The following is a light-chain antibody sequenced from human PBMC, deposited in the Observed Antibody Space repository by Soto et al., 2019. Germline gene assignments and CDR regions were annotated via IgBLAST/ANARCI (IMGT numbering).Light chain of an antibody. CDR2: AAS. CDR1: QSISSY. V-gene: IGKV1-39*01. Sequence: DIQMTQSPSSLSASVGDRVTITCRASQSISSYLNWYQQKPGKAPKLLIYAASSLQNGVPSRFXXXXXXXXXXXXXXXXQPEDFATYYCQQSYSTPPHTFGQGTKLEIK. J-gene: IGKJ2*01. CDR3: QQSYSTPPHT.